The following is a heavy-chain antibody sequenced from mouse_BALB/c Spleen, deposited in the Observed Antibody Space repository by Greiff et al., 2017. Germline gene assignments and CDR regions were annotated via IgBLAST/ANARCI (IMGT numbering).Heavy chain of an antibody. CDR1: GFTFSSFG. J-gene: IGHJ2*01. Sequence: EVQVVESGGGLVQPGGSRKLSCAASGFTFSSFGMHWVRQAPEKGLEWVAYISSGSSTIYYADTVKGRFTISRDNPKNTLFLQMTSLRSEDTAMYYCARLGLRGDYWGQGTTLTVSS. CDR3: ARLGLRGDY. V-gene: IGHV5-17*02. D-gene: IGHD2-4*01. CDR2: ISSGSSTI.